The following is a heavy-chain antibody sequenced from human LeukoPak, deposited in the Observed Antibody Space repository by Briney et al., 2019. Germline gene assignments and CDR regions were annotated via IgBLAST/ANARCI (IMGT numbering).Heavy chain of an antibody. V-gene: IGHV3-48*03. J-gene: IGHJ3*02. CDR2: ISPSGSTI. CDR1: GFTFSNYE. Sequence: GGSLRLSCATSGFTFSNYEMNWVRQAPGKGLEWVSYISPSGSTIYYTDSVKGRFTISTDNAKNSLYLQMNNLRAEDTAVYYCGRGGYCSGGTCYRFNAFDIWGQGTTVTVSS. CDR3: GRGGYCSGGTCYRFNAFDI. D-gene: IGHD2-15*01.